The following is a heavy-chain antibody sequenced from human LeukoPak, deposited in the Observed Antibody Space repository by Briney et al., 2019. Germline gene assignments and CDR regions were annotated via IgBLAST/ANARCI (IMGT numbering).Heavy chain of an antibody. J-gene: IGHJ4*02. V-gene: IGHV3-53*01. CDR1: GFSVSNNY. Sequence: PGGSLRLSCAASGFSVSNNYMSWVRQAPGKGLEWVSVIYVGDSTYYVDSVKGRFTISRDNSKNTLYLQMNSLRDEDTAVHYCARAVDSSGYYYGYYFDSWGQETLVTVSS. CDR3: ARAVDSSGYYYGYYFDS. CDR2: IYVGDST. D-gene: IGHD3-22*01.